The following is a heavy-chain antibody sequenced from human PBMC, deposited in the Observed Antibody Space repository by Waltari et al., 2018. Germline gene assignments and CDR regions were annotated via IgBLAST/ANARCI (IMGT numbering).Heavy chain of an antibody. V-gene: IGHV3-23*01. D-gene: IGHD4-17*01. CDR3: AKDLTTVTSYYFDY. CDR1: GFSFRSYA. Sequence: EVQLLESGGGLVQPGGSLRLSCAASGFSFRSYALSWVRQAPGKGLQWVSGLSVSGVGTYYAESVKGRFTISSNNSKNTLYLQMNSLRAEDTAVYYCAKDLTTVTSYYFDYWGQGTLVTVSS. CDR2: LSVSGVGT. J-gene: IGHJ4*02.